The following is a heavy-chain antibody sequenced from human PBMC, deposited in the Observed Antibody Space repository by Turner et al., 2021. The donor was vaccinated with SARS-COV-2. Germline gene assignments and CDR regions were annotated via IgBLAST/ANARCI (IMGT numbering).Heavy chain of an antibody. Sequence: QVQLVESWGGVVLPRRSLRLFCAAPGFTFSSYAMHWVRQAPVNGLVWVAVISYEGSNKYYADSVKARFTISRDNSKNTLYLQMNSLGAEDTAVYYCARGFSVNYYYSDYWGQGTLVTVSS. D-gene: IGHD1-26*01. CDR3: ARGFSVNYYYSDY. V-gene: IGHV3-30-3*01. CDR2: ISYEGSNK. CDR1: GFTFSSYA. J-gene: IGHJ4*02.